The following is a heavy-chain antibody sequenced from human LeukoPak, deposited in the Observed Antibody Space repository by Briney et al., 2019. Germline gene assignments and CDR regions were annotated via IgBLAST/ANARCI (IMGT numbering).Heavy chain of an antibody. CDR2: IYYSGST. J-gene: IGHJ5*02. D-gene: IGHD4-17*01. CDR3: ARDIPLDYGDYLGNWFDP. CDR1: GGSISSSSYY. V-gene: IGHV4-39*02. Sequence: PSETLSLTCTVSGGSISSSSYYWGWIRQPPGKGLEWIGSIYYSGSTYYNPSLKSRVTISVDTSKNQFSLKLSSVTAADTAVYYCARDIPLDYGDYLGNWFDPWGQGTLVTVSS.